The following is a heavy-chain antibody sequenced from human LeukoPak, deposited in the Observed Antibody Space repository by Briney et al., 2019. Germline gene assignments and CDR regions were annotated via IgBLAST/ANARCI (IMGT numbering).Heavy chain of an antibody. J-gene: IGHJ4*02. V-gene: IGHV1-18*04. Sequence: VASVKDSCKASDFTFSDYGISWVGQAPGQGPEWMGWVRVNNGDTRYEQKFQGRVTMTTDTSTSTAYMELRSLRSDGTAVYYCARNARSGQWPVFDYWGQGTLVTVSS. CDR1: DFTFSDYG. D-gene: IGHD6-19*01. CDR3: ARNARSGQWPVFDY. CDR2: VRVNNGDT.